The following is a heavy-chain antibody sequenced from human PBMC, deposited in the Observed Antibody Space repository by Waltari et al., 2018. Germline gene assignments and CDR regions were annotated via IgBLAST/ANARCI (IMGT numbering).Heavy chain of an antibody. D-gene: IGHD2-15*01. Sequence: VQLVQSGAEVKKPGESLKISCKGSGYSFTSYWIGWVRQAPGEGLEWMGGFNPEDGEIIYAQKFRGRVTMTEDTSTETVYMDLSSLRSEDTAVYYCATSNSGGRRGFDYWGQGTLVTVSS. CDR1: GYSFTSYW. J-gene: IGHJ4*02. CDR2: FNPEDGEI. V-gene: IGHV1-24*01. CDR3: ATSNSGGRRGFDY.